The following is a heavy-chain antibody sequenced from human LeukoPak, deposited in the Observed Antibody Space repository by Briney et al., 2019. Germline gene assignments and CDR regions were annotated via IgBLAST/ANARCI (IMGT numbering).Heavy chain of an antibody. CDR3: ARLQYSSSDFDY. Sequence: GGSLRLSCAASGFTFDDYGMSWVRQAPGKGLEWVSGINWNGGSTGYADSVKGRFTISRDNAKNSLYLQMNSLRAEDTAVYCCARLQYSSSDFDYWGQGTLVTVSS. J-gene: IGHJ4*02. D-gene: IGHD6-6*01. CDR2: INWNGGST. V-gene: IGHV3-20*04. CDR1: GFTFDDYG.